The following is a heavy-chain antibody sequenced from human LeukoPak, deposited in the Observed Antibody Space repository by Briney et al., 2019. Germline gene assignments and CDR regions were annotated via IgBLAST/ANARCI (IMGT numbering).Heavy chain of an antibody. D-gene: IGHD1-26*01. Sequence: PGGSLRLSCSASGFVFSDSHIHWVRQASGKGLEWVGRITTRTTNYATQYGSSVKGRFTISRDDSQKTAYLQTNTLTIEDTAVYFCTTYIRGHYWGQGTLVTVSA. V-gene: IGHV3-73*01. J-gene: IGHJ4*02. CDR3: TTYIRGHY. CDR2: ITTRTTNYAT. CDR1: GFVFSDSH.